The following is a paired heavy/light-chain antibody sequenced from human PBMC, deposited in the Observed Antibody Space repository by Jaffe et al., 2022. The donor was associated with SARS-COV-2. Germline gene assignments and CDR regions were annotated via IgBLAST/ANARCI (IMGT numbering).Light chain of an antibody. CDR3: HQHYNIPFT. CDR2: WAS. Sequence: DIVMTQSPDSLAVSLGERATINCKSSQSILYSSNNKNYLAWYQQKPGQPPKLLIYWASTRESGVPDRFSGSGSGTDFTLTISSLQAEDVAFYYCHQHYNIPFTFGPGTKVDIK. J-gene: IGKJ3*01. V-gene: IGKV4-1*01. CDR1: QSILYSSNNKNY.
Heavy chain of an antibody. CDR3: ARHGGASQYIAIDY. CDR1: GFTFSNYA. D-gene: IGHD3-16*01. J-gene: IGHJ4*02. Sequence: EVQLLESGGGLVQPGGSLRLSCAASGFTFSNYAMSWVRQAPGKGLEWVSAISDSGDSTYYADSVKGRFTISRDNSKNTLHLQVNSLGAEDTAVYYCARHGGASQYIAIDYWGQGMLVTVSS. CDR2: ISDSGDST. V-gene: IGHV3-23*01.